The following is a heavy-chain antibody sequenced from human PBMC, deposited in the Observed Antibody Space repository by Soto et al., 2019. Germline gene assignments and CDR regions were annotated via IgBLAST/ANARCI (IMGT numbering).Heavy chain of an antibody. Sequence: QLPLQESGSGLVKPSQTLSLTCAVSGGSISSGGYSWSWIRQPPGKGLEWIGYIYHSGSTYYNPSLKSRVTLSVDRSKNQFSLKLSSVTAADTAVYYCANSHAGAHITAAVHWGQGTLVTVSS. CDR1: GGSISSGGYS. J-gene: IGHJ4*02. D-gene: IGHD6-13*01. V-gene: IGHV4-30-2*01. CDR3: ANSHAGAHITAAVH. CDR2: IYHSGST.